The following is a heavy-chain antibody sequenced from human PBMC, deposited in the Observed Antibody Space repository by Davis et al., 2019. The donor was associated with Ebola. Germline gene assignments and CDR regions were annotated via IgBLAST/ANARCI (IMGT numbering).Heavy chain of an antibody. CDR3: ATRGSSREFDY. V-gene: IGHV3-23*01. CDR2: ITGSGSLT. D-gene: IGHD6-13*01. J-gene: IGHJ4*02. CDR1: GFTFSDYY. Sequence: GGSLRLSCAASGFTFSDYYMSCVRQAPGKGLEWVSAITGSGSLTGCADSVKGRFTISRDNSKNTLNMQMNSLRVEDTAVYYCATRGSSREFDYWGQGTLVSVSS.